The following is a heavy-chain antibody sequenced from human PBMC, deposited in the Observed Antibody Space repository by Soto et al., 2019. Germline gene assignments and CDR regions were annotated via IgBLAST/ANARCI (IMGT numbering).Heavy chain of an antibody. V-gene: IGHV3-30*18. CDR3: AKDTYYYDRSGYYTYDH. J-gene: IGHJ4*02. D-gene: IGHD3-22*01. Sequence: GGSLRLSCAAPGFTFSSYGVHWVRQAPGKGLEWVASVSYDGSNKHYADSVKGRFTISRDNSRNTLDLQMNSLRAEDTAVYYCAKDTYYYDRSGYYTYDHWGQGT. CDR1: GFTFSSYG. CDR2: VSYDGSNK.